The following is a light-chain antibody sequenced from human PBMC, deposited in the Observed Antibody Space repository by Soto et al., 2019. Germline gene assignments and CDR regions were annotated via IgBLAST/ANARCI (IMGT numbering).Light chain of an antibody. Sequence: QSVLTQPPSVSATPGQKVTISCSGSSSNIGTNYVAWYQQFPGTAPKLLIYDNSTRPSGIPDRFSASRSGTSATLHITGLQTGDEADYFCGTRDDSLSVPVFGGGTKLTVL. J-gene: IGLJ3*02. CDR2: DNS. CDR1: SSNIGTNY. V-gene: IGLV1-51*01. CDR3: GTRDDSLSVPV.